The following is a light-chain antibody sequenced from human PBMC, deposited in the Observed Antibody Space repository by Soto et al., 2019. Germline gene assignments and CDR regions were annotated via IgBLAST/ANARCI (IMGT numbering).Light chain of an antibody. Sequence: DIQMTQSPSTLSASVGDRVTITCRASENINIWLAWYQQKPGKAPKPLIYRASVLESGVPPRFSGSGSGTEFSLTISSLQPDDFATYDGQHYSLYWAVGQGPKVEIK. CDR1: ENINIW. V-gene: IGKV1-5*03. J-gene: IGKJ1*01. CDR3: QHYSLYWA. CDR2: RAS.